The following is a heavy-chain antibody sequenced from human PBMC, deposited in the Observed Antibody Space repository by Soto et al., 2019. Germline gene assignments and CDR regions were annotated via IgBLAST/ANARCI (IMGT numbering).Heavy chain of an antibody. V-gene: IGHV3-33*01. Sequence: GGSLRLSCAASGFTFITHGMHWGRQAPGKGLEWVALMWFDGSEKYYGDSVKGRFTISRDNSKNTLYLQMNSLSAEDTAVYYCARLYCSADSCYSVGAFDIRGQGTMVTVSS. CDR1: GFTFITHG. J-gene: IGHJ3*02. CDR2: MWFDGSEK. CDR3: ARLYCSADSCYSVGAFDI. D-gene: IGHD2-15*01.